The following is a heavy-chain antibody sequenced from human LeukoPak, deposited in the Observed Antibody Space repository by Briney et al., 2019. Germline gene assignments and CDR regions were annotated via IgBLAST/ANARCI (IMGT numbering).Heavy chain of an antibody. V-gene: IGHV3-23*01. CDR1: GFTFSSYA. Sequence: GGSLRLSCAASGFTFSSYAMRWVRQARGKGREGVSAISGSGGSTYYADSVKGRFTISRDNPKTTLYLQMNSLRAEDTAVYYCAKPVWQWLVHGAFDIWGQGTMVTVSS. J-gene: IGHJ3*02. CDR3: AKPVWQWLVHGAFDI. CDR2: ISGSGGST. D-gene: IGHD6-19*01.